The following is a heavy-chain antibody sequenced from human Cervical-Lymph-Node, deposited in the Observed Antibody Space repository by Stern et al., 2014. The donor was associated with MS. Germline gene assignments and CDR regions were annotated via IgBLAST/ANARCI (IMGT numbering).Heavy chain of an antibody. D-gene: IGHD1-1*01. CDR2: IYWNDDK. CDR1: GFSLINAGMG. V-gene: IGHV2-5*01. Sequence: ESGPTLVQPTPTLTLTCTFSGFSLINAGMGVGWIRQPPGKALEWLVLIYWNDDKRYSPSLKNRLTIMRDASKNQVVLKMTNMDPVDTATFYCVRRVQMWSHYYFDYWGLGTLVTVSS. CDR3: VRRVQMWSHYYFDY. J-gene: IGHJ4*02.